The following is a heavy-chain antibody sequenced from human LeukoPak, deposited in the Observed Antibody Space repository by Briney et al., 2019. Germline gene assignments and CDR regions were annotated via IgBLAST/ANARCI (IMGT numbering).Heavy chain of an antibody. J-gene: IGHJ4*02. CDR1: GGSLSGYY. D-gene: IGHD1-26*01. CDR3: ARDWGSYRPYYFDY. Sequence: SETLSLTCAVYGGSLSGYYWSWIRQPPGKGLEWIGEINHSGSTNYNPSLKSRVTISVDTSKNQFSLKLSSVTAADTAVYYCARDWGSYRPYYFDYWGQGTLVTVSS. CDR2: INHSGST. V-gene: IGHV4-34*01.